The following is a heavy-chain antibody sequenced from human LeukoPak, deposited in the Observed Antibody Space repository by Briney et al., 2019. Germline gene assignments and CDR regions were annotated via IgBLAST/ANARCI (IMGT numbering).Heavy chain of an antibody. D-gene: IGHD6-13*01. J-gene: IGHJ4*02. CDR3: ARGGSSSWYGKNFDY. CDR2: IYYSGST. CDR1: GGSISSGGYY. Sequence: SETLSLTCTVSGGSISSGGYYWSWIRQHPGKGLEWIGYIYYSGSTYYNPSLKSRVTISVDTSKNQFSLKLSSVTAADTAVYYCARGGSSSWYGKNFDYWGQGTLVTVSS. V-gene: IGHV4-31*03.